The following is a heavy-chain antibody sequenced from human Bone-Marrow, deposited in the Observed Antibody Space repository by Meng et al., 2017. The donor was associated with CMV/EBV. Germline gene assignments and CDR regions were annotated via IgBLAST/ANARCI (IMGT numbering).Heavy chain of an antibody. V-gene: IGHV3-11*01. CDR1: GFTFSDYY. D-gene: IGHD2-2*01. CDR3: ASGGGYCSSTSCWPDYYYGMDV. Sequence: GESLKISCAASGFTFSDYYMSWIRQAPGKGLEWVSYISSSGSTIYYADSVKGRFTISRDNAKNSLYLQMNSLRAEDTAVYYCASGGGYCSSTSCWPDYYYGMDVWGQGTTVTVSS. CDR2: ISSSGSTI. J-gene: IGHJ6*02.